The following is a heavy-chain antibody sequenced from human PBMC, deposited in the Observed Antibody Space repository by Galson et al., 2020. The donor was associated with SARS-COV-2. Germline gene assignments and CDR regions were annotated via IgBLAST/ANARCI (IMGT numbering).Heavy chain of an antibody. V-gene: IGHV4-59*08. Sequence: SETLSLTCTVSGGAISSYFWNWIRQPPGKGLEWIGYIFYTGSTNYNPSLKSRVTMSVDMSTNQFSLKLRSVTAADTAVYYCAGTPGRYDVSGTDYWGQGTLVTVSS. CDR3: AGTPGRYDVSGTDY. J-gene: IGHJ4*02. CDR2: IFYTGST. CDR1: GGAISSYF. D-gene: IGHD3-22*01.